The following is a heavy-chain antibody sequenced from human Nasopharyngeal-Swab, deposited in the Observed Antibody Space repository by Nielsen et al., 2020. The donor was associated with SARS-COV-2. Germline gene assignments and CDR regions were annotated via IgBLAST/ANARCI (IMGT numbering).Heavy chain of an antibody. V-gene: IGHV4-34*01. J-gene: IGHJ6*03. Sequence: GSLRLSCAVYGGSFSGYYWSWIRQLPGKGLEWIGEINHSGSTNYNPSLKSRVTISVDTSKNQFSLKLSSVTAADTAVYYCARLRRDGRLKSPYYYYYMDVWGKGTTVTVSS. D-gene: IGHD3-16*01. CDR2: INHSGST. CDR1: GGSFSGYY. CDR3: ARLRRDGRLKSPYYYYYMDV.